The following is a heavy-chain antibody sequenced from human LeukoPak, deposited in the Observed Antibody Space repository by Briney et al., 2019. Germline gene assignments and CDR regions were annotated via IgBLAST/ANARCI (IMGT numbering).Heavy chain of an antibody. J-gene: IGHJ5*02. CDR3: ARSDSKILSA. V-gene: IGHV4-59*01. CDR2: IYYSGST. CDR1: GGSISSYY. Sequence: SETLSLTCTVSGGSISSYYWSWIRQPPGKGLEWIGYIYYSGSTNYNPSLKSRVTISVDTSKNQFSLKLSSVTAADTAVYYCARSDSKILSAWGQGTLVAVSS.